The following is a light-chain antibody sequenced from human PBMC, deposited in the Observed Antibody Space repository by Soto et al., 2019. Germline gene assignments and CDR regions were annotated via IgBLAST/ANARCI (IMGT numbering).Light chain of an antibody. CDR2: GAS. Sequence: EIVLTQSPGTLSLSPGERATLSCRASQSVSSSYLAWYQQKPGQAPRLLIYGASSRATGIPGRFSGSGSGTDFTLTISRLEPDDFAVYYCQQYGSSPMYTFGQGNKLEIK. CDR3: QQYGSSPMYT. V-gene: IGKV3-20*01. J-gene: IGKJ2*01. CDR1: QSVSSSY.